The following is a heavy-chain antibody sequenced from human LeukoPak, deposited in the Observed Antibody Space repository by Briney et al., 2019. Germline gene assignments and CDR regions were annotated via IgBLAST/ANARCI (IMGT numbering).Heavy chain of an antibody. D-gene: IGHD6-13*01. J-gene: IGHJ4*02. CDR2: IYYSGST. CDR1: GGSISSSSYY. V-gene: IGHV4-39*07. Sequence: PSETLSLTCTVSGGSISSSSYYWGWIRQPPGKGLEWIGSIYYSGSTYYNPSLKSRVTISVDRSKNQFSLKLSSVTAADTAVYYCAGGGGQQLLTQFDYWGQGTLVTVSS. CDR3: AGGGGQQLLTQFDY.